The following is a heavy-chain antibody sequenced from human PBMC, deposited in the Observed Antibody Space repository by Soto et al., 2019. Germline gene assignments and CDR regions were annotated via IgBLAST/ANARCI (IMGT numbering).Heavy chain of an antibody. CDR1: GYTFTHYG. CDR3: ARAKAGYSGYDDAFDI. D-gene: IGHD5-12*01. J-gene: IGHJ3*02. Sequence: ASVKVSCKASGYTFTHYGITWVRQAPGQGLEWMGWISTYNGNTNYAQNLQDRLTITTDTSTSTAYMELRSLRSEDTAVYYCARAKAGYSGYDDAFDIWGQGTMVTVSS. V-gene: IGHV1-18*01. CDR2: ISTYNGNT.